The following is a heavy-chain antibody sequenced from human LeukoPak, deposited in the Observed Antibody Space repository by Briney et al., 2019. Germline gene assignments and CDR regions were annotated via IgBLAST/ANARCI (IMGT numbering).Heavy chain of an antibody. D-gene: IGHD5/OR15-5a*01. CDR1: GYTFTNYY. J-gene: IGHJ6*03. CDR3: AREVSGPRGLLYYYYMDV. CDR2: INPDSGGT. V-gene: IGHV1-2*06. Sequence: ASVKVSCKASGYTFTNYYIHWVRQAPGQGLEWMGRINPDSGGTNYAQKFQGRVTMTRDTSISTAYMEVSRLRSDDTAVYYCAREVSGPRGLLYYYYMDVWGRGTTVTVSS.